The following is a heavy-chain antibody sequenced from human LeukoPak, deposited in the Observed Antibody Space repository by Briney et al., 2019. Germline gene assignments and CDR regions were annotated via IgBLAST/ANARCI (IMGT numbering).Heavy chain of an antibody. V-gene: IGHV3-30*04. D-gene: IGHD1-26*01. J-gene: IGHJ4*02. CDR2: IPYDGSNK. Sequence: GGSLRLSCAASGFTFSTYAMHWVRQAPGKGLEWVAVIPYDGSNKYYADSVKGRFTISRENSKNRLYLQMNSLRAEDTAVYYCARGASGSVDYWGQGTLVTVSS. CDR1: GFTFSTYA. CDR3: ARGASGSVDY.